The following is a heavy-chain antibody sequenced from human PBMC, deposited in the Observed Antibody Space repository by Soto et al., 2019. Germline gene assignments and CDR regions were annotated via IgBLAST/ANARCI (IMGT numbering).Heavy chain of an antibody. J-gene: IGHJ5*02. CDR3: ARSLGRVGSRSSSNWFDP. Sequence: QVQLVQSGAEVKKPGASVKVSCKASGYTFTSYGISWVRQAPGQGLEWMGWISAYNGNTNYAQKLQGRVTMTTDTXTXTXXMELRSLRSDDTAVYYCARSLGRVGSRSSSNWFDPWGQGTLVTVSS. V-gene: IGHV1-18*01. CDR1: GYTFTSYG. D-gene: IGHD6-6*01. CDR2: ISAYNGNT.